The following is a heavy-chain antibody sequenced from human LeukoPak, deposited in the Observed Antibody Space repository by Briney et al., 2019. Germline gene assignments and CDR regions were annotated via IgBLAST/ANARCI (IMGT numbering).Heavy chain of an antibody. J-gene: IGHJ4*02. Sequence: PSETLSLTCTVSGGSISSYYWSWIRQPPGKGLEWIGYIYYSGSTNYNPSLKSRVTISVDTSKNQFSLKLSSVTAADTAVYYCARGEYSSSFFDYWGQGTLVTVSS. D-gene: IGHD6-6*01. CDR1: GGSISSYY. V-gene: IGHV4-59*01. CDR3: ARGEYSSSFFDY. CDR2: IYYSGST.